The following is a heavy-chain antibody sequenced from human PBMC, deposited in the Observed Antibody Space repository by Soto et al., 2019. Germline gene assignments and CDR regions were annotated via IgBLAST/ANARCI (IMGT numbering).Heavy chain of an antibody. V-gene: IGHV3-23*01. J-gene: IGHJ6*03. CDR3: AKLRVSTYYYHMDV. Sequence: EVHLLESGGGLVQPGGSLRLSCAASGFIFSNYAVSWVRQAPGKGLEWVSGISGSGGLTYYADSVKGRFTISRDNSRDTLYLQMNSLRAEDTAVYYCAKLRVSTYYYHMDVWGKGTTVNVSS. CDR2: ISGSGGLT. CDR1: GFIFSNYA. D-gene: IGHD3-16*01.